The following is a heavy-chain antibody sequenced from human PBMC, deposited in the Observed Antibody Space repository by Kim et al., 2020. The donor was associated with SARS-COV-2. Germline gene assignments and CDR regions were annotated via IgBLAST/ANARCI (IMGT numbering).Heavy chain of an antibody. J-gene: IGHJ6*02. Sequence: ADSGKGRFTISRDNAKNSLYLQMNSLRAEDTAVYYCARDLSYYYYGMDVWGQGTTVTVSS. V-gene: IGHV3-11*05. CDR3: ARDLSYYYYGMDV.